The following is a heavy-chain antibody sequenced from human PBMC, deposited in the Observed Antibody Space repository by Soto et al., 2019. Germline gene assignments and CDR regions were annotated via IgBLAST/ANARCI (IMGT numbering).Heavy chain of an antibody. CDR3: AREDILGVRSFDY. CDR1: VFTFISYS. J-gene: IGHJ4*02. V-gene: IGHV3-21*01. D-gene: IGHD3-9*01. Sequence: NPGWSLRLSCASSVFTFISYSMKWVRQAPGKGLEWVSSISSSSSYIYYADSVKGRFTISRDNAKNSLYLQMNSLRAEDTAVYYCAREDILGVRSFDYWGQGTLVTVSS. CDR2: ISSSSSYI.